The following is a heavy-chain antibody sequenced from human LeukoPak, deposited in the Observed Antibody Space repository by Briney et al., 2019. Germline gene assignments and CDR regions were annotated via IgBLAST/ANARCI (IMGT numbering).Heavy chain of an antibody. J-gene: IGHJ5*02. CDR1: GGSISSYY. Sequence: PSETLSLTCTVSGGSISSYYWSWIRQPPRKGLEWIGYIYYSGSTNYNPSLKSRVTISVDTSKNQFSLKLSSVTAADTAVYYCARERANYYGSGSYLGWFDPWGQGTLVTVSS. D-gene: IGHD3-10*01. CDR3: ARERANYYGSGSYLGWFDP. CDR2: IYYSGST. V-gene: IGHV4-59*01.